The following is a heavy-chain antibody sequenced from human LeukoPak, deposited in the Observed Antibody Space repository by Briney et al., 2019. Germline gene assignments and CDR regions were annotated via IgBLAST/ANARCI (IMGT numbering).Heavy chain of an antibody. J-gene: IGHJ4*02. CDR1: GFTFSTYA. CDR3: AREGSDYYGGYFDY. CDR2: INPSGGST. Sequence: GGSLRLSCAASGFTFSTYAMHWVRQAPGQGLEWMGIINPSGGSTSYAQKFQGRVTMTRDTSTSTVYMELSSLRSEDTAVYYCAREGSDYYGGYFDYWGQGTLVTVSS. D-gene: IGHD4-17*01. V-gene: IGHV1-46*01.